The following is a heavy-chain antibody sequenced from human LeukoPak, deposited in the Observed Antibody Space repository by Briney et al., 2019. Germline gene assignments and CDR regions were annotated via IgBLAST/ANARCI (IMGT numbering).Heavy chain of an antibody. V-gene: IGHV4-39*07. J-gene: IGHJ4*02. CDR2: IYYSGST. CDR3: AITPEWSYYFDY. CDR1: GCSISSSSYY. Sequence: SETLSLTCTVSGCSISSSSYYWGWIRQPPGKGLEWIGSIYYSGSTYYNPSLKSRVTISVDTSKNQFSLKLSSVTAADTAVYYCAITPEWSYYFDYWGQETLVTVSS. D-gene: IGHD3-3*01.